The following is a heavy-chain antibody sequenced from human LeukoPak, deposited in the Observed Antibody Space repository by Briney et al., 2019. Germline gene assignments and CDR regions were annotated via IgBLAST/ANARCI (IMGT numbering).Heavy chain of an antibody. CDR2: ISTTGSTI. D-gene: IGHD6-13*01. CDR1: GFTFSDYY. CDR3: ARDIAAAGTKASTEYFQH. V-gene: IGHV3-11*01. Sequence: GGSLRLSCAASGFTFSDYYMSWIRQPPGKGLEWISYISTTGSTIYYADSVKGRFIIPRDNAKNSLYLQMNSLRAEDTAVYYCARDIAAAGTKASTEYFQHWGQGTLVTVSS. J-gene: IGHJ1*01.